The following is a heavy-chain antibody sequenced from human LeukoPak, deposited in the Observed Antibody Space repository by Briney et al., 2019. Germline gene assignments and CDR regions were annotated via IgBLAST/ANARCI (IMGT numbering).Heavy chain of an antibody. CDR1: GFTFSDYF. CDR2: INGRGTYI. CDR3: ARSGREATEIDY. J-gene: IGHJ4*02. V-gene: IGHV3-11*06. Sequence: GGSLRLSCAASGFTFSDYFMSWVRQAPGKGLEWLSYINGRGTYIDYAESLKGRITISRDNAQNSLYLQMNSLRVEDTAVYYCARSGREATEIDYWGQGTQVTVSS. D-gene: IGHD1-1*01.